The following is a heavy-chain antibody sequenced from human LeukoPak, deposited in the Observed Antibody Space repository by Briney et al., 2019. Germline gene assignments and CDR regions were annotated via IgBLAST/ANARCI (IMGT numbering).Heavy chain of an antibody. J-gene: IGHJ3*02. CDR1: GFTFSSYG. Sequence: GGSLRLSCAASGFTFSSYGMHWVRQAPGKGLEWVAVISFDGSNKYYADSVKGRFTVSRDNSKNTLYLQMNSLRAEDTAVYYCAKAGRYLGSGSYYRDAFDIWGQGTMVTVSS. D-gene: IGHD3-10*02. CDR3: AKAGRYLGSGSYYRDAFDI. V-gene: IGHV3-30*18. CDR2: ISFDGSNK.